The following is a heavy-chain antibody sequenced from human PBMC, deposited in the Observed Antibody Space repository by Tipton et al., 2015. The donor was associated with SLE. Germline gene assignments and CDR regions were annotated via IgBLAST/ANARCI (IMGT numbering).Heavy chain of an antibody. Sequence: SGFTFSDYYMSWIRQAPGKGLEWVSYISSSSSYTNYADSVKGRFTISRDNSKNTLYLQMNSLRAEDTAVYYCAKDYQVADWGQGSLVTVSS. V-gene: IGHV3-11*05. J-gene: IGHJ4*02. CDR2: ISSSSSYT. CDR3: AKDYQVAD. D-gene: IGHD2-2*01. CDR1: GFTFSDYY.